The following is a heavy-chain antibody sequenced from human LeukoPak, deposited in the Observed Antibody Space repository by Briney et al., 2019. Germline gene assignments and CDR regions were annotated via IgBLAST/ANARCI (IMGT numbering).Heavy chain of an antibody. D-gene: IGHD5-24*01. CDR2: IHYTGNT. V-gene: IGHV4-61*01. CDR3: ARERLAHNSLDAFDI. J-gene: IGHJ3*02. Sequence: SETLSLTCTVSNGSINFVSYYWSWIRQPPGKGLEWLGYIHYTGNTIYNPSLKSRVTISMDTAKNQFSLKVSSVTAADTAVYYCARERLAHNSLDAFDIWGQGTMVTVSS. CDR1: NGSINFVSYY.